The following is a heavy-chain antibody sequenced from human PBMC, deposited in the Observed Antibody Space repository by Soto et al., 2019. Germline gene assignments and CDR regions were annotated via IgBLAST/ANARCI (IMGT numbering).Heavy chain of an antibody. J-gene: IGHJ4*02. V-gene: IGHV3-23*01. CDR1: GFTFSTFA. CDR3: ARGCSAGKGSPSDF. Sequence: GGSLRLSCAASGFTFSTFAMSSVHQPPGKGLDWVSAISGSGGSTYSAASVKGRFTISRDNYKNTRYLQMSSLRSEETAVYYCARGCSAGKGSPSDFWGQGSLVTICS. D-gene: IGHD6-13*01. CDR2: ISGSGGST.